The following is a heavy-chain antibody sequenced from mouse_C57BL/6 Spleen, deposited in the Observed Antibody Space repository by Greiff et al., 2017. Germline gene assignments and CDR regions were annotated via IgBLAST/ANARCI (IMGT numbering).Heavy chain of an antibody. CDR2: IDPSDSYT. J-gene: IGHJ2*01. CDR3: ARSGLGRSPFDY. D-gene: IGHD1-1*01. Sequence: VQLQQPGAELVKPGASVKLSCKASGYTFTSYWMQWVKQRPGQGLEWIGEIDPSDSYTNYNQKFKGKATLTVDTSSSTAYMQLSSLTSEDSSVYYCARSGLGRSPFDYWGQGTTLTVSS. CDR1: GYTFTSYW. V-gene: IGHV1-50*01.